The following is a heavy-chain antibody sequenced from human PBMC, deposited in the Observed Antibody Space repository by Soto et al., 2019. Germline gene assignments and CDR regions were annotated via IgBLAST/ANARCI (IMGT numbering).Heavy chain of an antibody. CDR1: GFTFSAYS. Sequence: EVQLLESGGGLVQPGGSLRLSCTASGFTFSAYSMSWVRQAPGKGLEWVSGMSGLGGSTYYADSVKGRFTISRDNSKNTLYLQMHSLRVEDTAVYYCAKSNVDTWQQYFFDYWGQGTLLTVSS. CDR3: AKSNVDTWQQYFFDY. CDR2: MSGLGGST. D-gene: IGHD5-18*01. J-gene: IGHJ4*02. V-gene: IGHV3-23*01.